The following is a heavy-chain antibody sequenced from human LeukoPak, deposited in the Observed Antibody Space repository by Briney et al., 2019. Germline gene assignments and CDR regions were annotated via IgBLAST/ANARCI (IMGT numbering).Heavy chain of an antibody. J-gene: IGHJ5*02. CDR1: GFTFSSYW. CDR3: AKGDSSYPPGWFDP. CDR2: IKQDGSEK. Sequence: GGSLRLSCAASGFTFSSYWMSWVRQAPGKGLEWVANIKQDGSEKYYVDSVKGRFTISRDNAKNSLYLQMNSLRAEDTAVYYCAKGDSSYPPGWFDPWGQGTLVTVSS. D-gene: IGHD6-6*01. V-gene: IGHV3-7*03.